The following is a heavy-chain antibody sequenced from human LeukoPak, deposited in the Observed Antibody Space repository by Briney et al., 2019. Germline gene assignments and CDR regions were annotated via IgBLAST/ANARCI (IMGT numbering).Heavy chain of an antibody. Sequence: PGGSLRLSCAASGFTFSSYAMSWVRQAPGKGLEWVSAISGSGGSTYYADSVKGRFTISRDNSKNTLYLQMNSLRAEDTAVYYCAKGYGSGSYLSWFDPWGQGTLVTVSS. J-gene: IGHJ5*02. CDR2: ISGSGGST. CDR3: AKGYGSGSYLSWFDP. V-gene: IGHV3-23*01. D-gene: IGHD3-10*01. CDR1: GFTFSSYA.